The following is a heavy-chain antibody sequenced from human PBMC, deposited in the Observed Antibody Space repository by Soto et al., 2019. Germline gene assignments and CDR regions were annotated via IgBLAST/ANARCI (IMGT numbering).Heavy chain of an antibody. CDR2: INPSGGTT. V-gene: IGHV1-46*03. D-gene: IGHD3-10*01. Sequence: ASVKVSCKASGYTFTSYYMYWVRLAPGQGLEWMGIINPSGGTTKYAQKFQGRVTMTRDTSTSTVYMELSSLRSEDTAVYYCCSLDYGQWYWGQGTLVTVSS. J-gene: IGHJ4*02. CDR1: GYTFTSYY. CDR3: CSLDYGQWY.